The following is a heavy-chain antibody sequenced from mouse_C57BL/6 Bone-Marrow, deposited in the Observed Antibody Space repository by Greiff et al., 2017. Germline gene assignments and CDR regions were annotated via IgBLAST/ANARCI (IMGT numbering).Heavy chain of an antibody. Sequence: VQLQQPGAELVKPGASVKLSCKASGYTFTSYWMHWVKQRPGQGLEWIGMIHPNSGSTNYNEKFKSKATLTIDKSSSTAYMQLSSLTSEDAAVYYCARIITTVVAPFDDWGQGTTLTVSS. CDR1: GYTFTSYW. J-gene: IGHJ2*01. CDR3: ARIITTVVAPFDD. D-gene: IGHD1-1*01. V-gene: IGHV1-64*01. CDR2: IHPNSGST.